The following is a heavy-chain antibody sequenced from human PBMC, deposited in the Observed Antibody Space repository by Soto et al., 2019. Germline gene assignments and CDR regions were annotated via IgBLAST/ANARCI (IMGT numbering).Heavy chain of an antibody. CDR3: ARGVTGGMDV. V-gene: IGHV4-31*03. CDR2: IYYSGST. CDR1: GGSISSGGYY. Sequence: SETLSLTCTVSGGSISSGGYYWSWIRQHPGKGLEWIGYIYYSGSTYYNPSLKSRVTISVDTSKNQFSLKLSSVTAADTAVYYCARGVTGGMDVWGQGTTVTVSS. J-gene: IGHJ6*02. D-gene: IGHD3-16*01.